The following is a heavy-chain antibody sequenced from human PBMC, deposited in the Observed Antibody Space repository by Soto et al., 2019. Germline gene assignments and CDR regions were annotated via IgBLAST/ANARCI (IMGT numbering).Heavy chain of an antibody. Sequence: EVQLLESGGGLVQPGGSLRLSCAASGFTFSSFAMSWVRQAPGKGLEWVSTIGGGGVTTYYADSVKGRFIISRDNSKATLYLQLNSLRAGDTAVYYCAKAKWLTADIDYWGQGTQITVSS. CDR2: IGGGGVTT. J-gene: IGHJ4*02. CDR3: AKAKWLTADIDY. CDR1: GFTFSSFA. V-gene: IGHV3-23*01. D-gene: IGHD5-12*01.